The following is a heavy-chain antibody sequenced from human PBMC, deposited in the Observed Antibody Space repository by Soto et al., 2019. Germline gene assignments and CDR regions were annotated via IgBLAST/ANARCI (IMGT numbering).Heavy chain of an antibody. V-gene: IGHV1-3*01. Sequence: QVQLVQSGAEVKKPGASVKVSCKASGYTFTSYAMHWVRQAPGQRLEWMGWINAGNGNTKYSQKFQGRVTITRDTSARTAYMELSSLRSEDTAVYYCARGDRSSWYSLDYWGQGTLVTVSS. CDR1: GYTFTSYA. D-gene: IGHD6-13*01. CDR2: INAGNGNT. CDR3: ARGDRSSWYSLDY. J-gene: IGHJ4*02.